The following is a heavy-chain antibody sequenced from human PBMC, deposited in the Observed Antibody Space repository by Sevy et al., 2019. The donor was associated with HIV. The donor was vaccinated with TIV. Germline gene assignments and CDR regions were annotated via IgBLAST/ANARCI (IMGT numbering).Heavy chain of an antibody. J-gene: IGHJ4*02. CDR2: INPSSGGT. D-gene: IGHD3-10*01. Sequence: ASVKVSCKASGYTFTGYYIHWVRQAPGQGLEWMGWINPSSGGTNDGQKFLGRVTMTRDTSISTAYMELNRLRSDDTAVYYCTRSVYGSGTYLNDYWCQGTLVTVSS. CDR1: GYTFTGYY. V-gene: IGHV1-2*02. CDR3: TRSVYGSGTYLNDY.